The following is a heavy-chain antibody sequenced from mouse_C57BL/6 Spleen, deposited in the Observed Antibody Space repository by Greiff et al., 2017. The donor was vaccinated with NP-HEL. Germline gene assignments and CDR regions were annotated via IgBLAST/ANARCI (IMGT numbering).Heavy chain of an antibody. J-gene: IGHJ3*01. CDR3: ACCYGSAWFAY. CDR1: GYAFTNYL. CDR2: INPGSGGT. Sequence: QVQLQQSGAELVRPGTSVKVSCKASGYAFTNYLIEWVKQRPGQGLEWIGVINPGSGGTNYNEKFKGKATLTADKSSSTAYMQLSSLTSEDSAVYFWACCYGSAWFAYWGQGTLVTVSA. D-gene: IGHD1-1*01. V-gene: IGHV1-54*01.